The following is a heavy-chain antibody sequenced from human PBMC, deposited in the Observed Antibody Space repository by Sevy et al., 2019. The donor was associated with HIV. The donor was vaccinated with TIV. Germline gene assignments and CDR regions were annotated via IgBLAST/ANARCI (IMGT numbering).Heavy chain of an antibody. V-gene: IGHV5-51*01. Sequence: GESLKISCKGSGYSFTTYWIGWVRQMPGKGLEWMGIIFPGDSDTGYSPSCQGQVTISADNSISTAYLQWSSLKASDTAMYYCARARGIPHYYYGMDVWCQGTTVTVSS. CDR3: ARARGIPHYYYGMDV. J-gene: IGHJ6*02. D-gene: IGHD1-26*01. CDR2: IFPGDSDT. CDR1: GYSFTTYW.